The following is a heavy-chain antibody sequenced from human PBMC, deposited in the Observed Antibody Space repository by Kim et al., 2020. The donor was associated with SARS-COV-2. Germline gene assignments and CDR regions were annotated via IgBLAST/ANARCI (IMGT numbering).Heavy chain of an antibody. J-gene: IGHJ4*02. CDR3: ARLAVSSTSY. Sequence: TISYTGSLRGRFTNSRANAKHPLYLQMNGLRAEDTAVYYCARLAVSSTSYWGQGTLVTVSS. V-gene: IGHV3-11*04. CDR2: TI. D-gene: IGHD6-19*01.